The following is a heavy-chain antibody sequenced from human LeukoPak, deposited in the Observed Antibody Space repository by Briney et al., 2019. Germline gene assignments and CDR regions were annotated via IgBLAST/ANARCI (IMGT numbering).Heavy chain of an antibody. Sequence: GGSLRLSCAASGFTFSSYAMSWFRQAPGKGLEWVSAISGSGGSTYYADSVKGRFTISRDNSKNTLYLQMNSLRAEDTAVYYCAKNPRSYSSSSNWFDPWGQGTLVTVSS. CDR3: AKNPRSYSSSSNWFDP. J-gene: IGHJ5*02. V-gene: IGHV3-23*01. CDR1: GFTFSSYA. D-gene: IGHD6-13*01. CDR2: ISGSGGST.